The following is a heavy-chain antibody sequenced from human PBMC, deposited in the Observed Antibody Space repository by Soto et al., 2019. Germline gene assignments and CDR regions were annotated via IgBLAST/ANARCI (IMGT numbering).Heavy chain of an antibody. V-gene: IGHV3-30-3*01. J-gene: IGHJ4*02. D-gene: IGHD2-15*01. CDR1: GFTFSSYA. Sequence: GGSLRLSCAASGFTFSSYAMHWVRQAPGKGLEWVAVISYDSSNKYYADSVKGRFTISRDNAKNTLYLQMNSLRAEDTAVYYCAREVTVAVPLHYWGQGTLVTVSS. CDR3: AREVTVAVPLHY. CDR2: ISYDSSNK.